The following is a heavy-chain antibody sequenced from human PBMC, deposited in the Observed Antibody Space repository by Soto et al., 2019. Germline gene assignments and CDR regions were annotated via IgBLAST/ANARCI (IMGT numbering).Heavy chain of an antibody. Sequence: EVQLVESGGGLVQPGGSLRLSCVVSGFTFTNYWMHWVRQAPGKGLVWVSRISSDGTYIQYGDSVRGRSTISRDNAKNTVYLQMNSLRAEDTGVYYCVRNLLVTPDSVWFDPWGQGTLVTVSS. CDR1: GFTFTNYW. CDR3: VRNLLVTPDSVWFDP. D-gene: IGHD4-4*01. CDR2: ISSDGTYI. V-gene: IGHV3-74*03. J-gene: IGHJ5*02.